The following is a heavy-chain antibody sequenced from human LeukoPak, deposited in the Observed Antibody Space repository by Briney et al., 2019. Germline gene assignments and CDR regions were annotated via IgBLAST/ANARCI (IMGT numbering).Heavy chain of an antibody. D-gene: IGHD6-13*01. CDR1: GFTFSSYA. Sequence: GGSLRLSCAASGFTFSSYAMSWVRQGPGKGLEWVSLISGSGAITYYADSVKGRFTISRDNSKNTLFLHMNSLRAEDTAIYYCAKRGAVAGLYYFDYWGQGTLVTVSS. CDR3: AKRGAVAGLYYFDY. J-gene: IGHJ4*02. CDR2: ISGSGAIT. V-gene: IGHV3-23*01.